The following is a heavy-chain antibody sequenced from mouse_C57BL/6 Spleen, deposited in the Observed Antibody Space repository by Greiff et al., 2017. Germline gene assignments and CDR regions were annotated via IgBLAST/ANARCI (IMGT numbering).Heavy chain of an antibody. Sequence: EVQLQESGPGLVKPSQSLSLTCSVTGYSITSGYYWNWIRQFPGNKLEWMGYISYDGSNNYNPSLKNRISITRDTSKNQFFLKLNSVTTEDTATYYCAGGSEAYWGQGTLVTVSA. CDR2: ISYDGSN. V-gene: IGHV3-6*01. J-gene: IGHJ3*01. D-gene: IGHD3-2*02. CDR1: GYSITSGYY. CDR3: AGGSEAY.